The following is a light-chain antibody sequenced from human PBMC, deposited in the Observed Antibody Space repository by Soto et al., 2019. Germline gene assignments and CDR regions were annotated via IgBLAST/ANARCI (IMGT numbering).Light chain of an antibody. CDR1: QSVNSRY. J-gene: IGKJ4*01. CDR2: GTS. V-gene: IGKV3-20*01. CDR3: QQYVSSSLT. Sequence: EIVLTQSPGTLSLSPGERATLSCRASQSVNSRYLAWYQQKPGQAPNLLIYGTSSRASGIPDRFSGSGSGTDFTLTISRLEPEDFAVYYCQQYVSSSLTFGGGTMVDIK.